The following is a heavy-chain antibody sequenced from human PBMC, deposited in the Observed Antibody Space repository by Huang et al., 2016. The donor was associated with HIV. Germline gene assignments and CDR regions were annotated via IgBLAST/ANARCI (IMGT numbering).Heavy chain of an antibody. Sequence: QVQLVQSGAEVKKPGSSVTVSCKASGGTFSSYAISWVRQAPGQGLEWMGGIIPSFGKANYAQKFQGRVTMTADESTSTAYMELSSLRSEDTAVYYCARARGYYDSSVSYYFDYWGQGTLVTVSS. D-gene: IGHD3-22*01. CDR2: IIPSFGKA. V-gene: IGHV1-69*13. CDR3: ARARGYYDSSVSYYFDY. CDR1: GGTFSSYA. J-gene: IGHJ4*02.